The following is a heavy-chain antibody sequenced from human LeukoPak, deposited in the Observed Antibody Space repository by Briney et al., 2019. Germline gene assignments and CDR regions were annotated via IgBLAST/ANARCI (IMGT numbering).Heavy chain of an antibody. CDR3: ARLRTGFYGHY. Sequence: PSETLSLTCAVSGYSISSDFVWGWVRQPPGKGLEWIGNIYHSGVTNYNPSLKSRVTISVDTSKNQFSLQLSFVTAADTAVYYCARLRTGFYGHYWGQGTLVTVSS. V-gene: IGHV4-38-2*01. CDR1: GYSISSDFV. J-gene: IGHJ4*02. CDR2: IYHSGVT. D-gene: IGHD3/OR15-3a*01.